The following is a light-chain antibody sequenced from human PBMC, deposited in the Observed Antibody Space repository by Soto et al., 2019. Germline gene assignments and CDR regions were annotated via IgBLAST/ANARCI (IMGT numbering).Light chain of an antibody. CDR3: QKYNSAPRT. CDR1: QGISNY. J-gene: IGKJ1*01. V-gene: IGKV1-27*01. CDR2: AAS. Sequence: DIQMTQSPSSLSASVGDRVTITCRASQGISNYLAWYQQKPWKVPKLLIYAASTLQSGVPSRFSGSGSGTDFTLTISGLQPEDVATYYCQKYNSAPRTFGQGTKVEI.